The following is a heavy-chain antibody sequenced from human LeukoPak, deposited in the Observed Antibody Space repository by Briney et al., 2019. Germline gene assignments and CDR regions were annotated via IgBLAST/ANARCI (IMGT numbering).Heavy chain of an antibody. D-gene: IGHD2-2*02. CDR3: ARGEIYCSSTSCYITPNNWFDP. V-gene: IGHV1-18*01. J-gene: IGHJ5*02. CDR1: GYTFTSYG. Sequence: ASVKVSCKASGYTFTSYGISWVRQAPGQGLEWMGWISAYNGNTNYAQKLQGRVTMTTDTSTSTAYMELRSLRSDDTAVYYCARGEIYCSSTSCYITPNNWFDPWGQGTLVTVSS. CDR2: ISAYNGNT.